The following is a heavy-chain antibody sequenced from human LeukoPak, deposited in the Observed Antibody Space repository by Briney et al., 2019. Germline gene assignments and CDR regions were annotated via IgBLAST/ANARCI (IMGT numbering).Heavy chain of an antibody. CDR3: ARHPSPFIRGYSYGFFDY. V-gene: IGHV5-51*01. D-gene: IGHD5-18*01. CDR1: GYSFTSYW. J-gene: IGHJ4*02. Sequence: GESLKISCKGSGYSFTSYWIGWVRQMPGKGLEWMGITYPGDSDTRYSPSFQGQVTISADKSISTAYLQWSSLKASDTAMYYCARHPSPFIRGYSYGFFDYWGQGTLVTVSS. CDR2: TYPGDSDT.